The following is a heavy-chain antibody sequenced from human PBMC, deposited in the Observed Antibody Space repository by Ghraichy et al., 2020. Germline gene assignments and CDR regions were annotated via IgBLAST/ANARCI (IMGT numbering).Heavy chain of an antibody. CDR1: GFTVSSNY. D-gene: IGHD6-13*01. V-gene: IGHV3-66*01. CDR2: IYSGGST. J-gene: IGHJ6*02. Sequence: GGSLRLSCAASGFTVSSNYMSWVRQAPGKGLEWVSVIYSGGSTYYAYSVKGRFTISRDNSKNTLYLQMNSLRAEDTAVYYCAREEYSSSPYYYYGMDVWGQGTTVTVSS. CDR3: AREEYSSSPYYYYGMDV.